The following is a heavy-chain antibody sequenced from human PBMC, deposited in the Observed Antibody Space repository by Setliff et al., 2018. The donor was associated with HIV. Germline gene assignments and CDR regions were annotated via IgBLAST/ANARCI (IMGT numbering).Heavy chain of an antibody. J-gene: IGHJ6*03. V-gene: IGHV1-69*02. D-gene: IGHD3-3*01. CDR3: VRGVQSPPHYSYYYMDV. Sequence: SVKVSCKASRSTFNSHTINWVRQAPGQGLDWMGRIIPILGVANYAQRSQGEVTITADKSTSTAYMELTSLRFDDTAMYYCVRGVQSPPHYSYYYMDVWGEGTMVTVSS. CDR2: IIPILGVA. CDR1: RSTFNSHT.